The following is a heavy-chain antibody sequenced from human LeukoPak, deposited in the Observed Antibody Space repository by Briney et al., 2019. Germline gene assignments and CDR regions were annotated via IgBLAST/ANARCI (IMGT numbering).Heavy chain of an antibody. CDR2: VYYSGRT. CDR1: GDSVSRSDSY. Sequence: SETLSLTCTVFGDSVSRSDSYWDWVRQPPGKALEWIGTVYYSGRTYYSPSLESRVTISVDTSKNQCSLKLSSLTAADTALYFCARRRYYDSSGYLDWGQGTLVTVSS. D-gene: IGHD3-22*01. V-gene: IGHV4-39*01. CDR3: ARRRYYDSSGYLD. J-gene: IGHJ1*01.